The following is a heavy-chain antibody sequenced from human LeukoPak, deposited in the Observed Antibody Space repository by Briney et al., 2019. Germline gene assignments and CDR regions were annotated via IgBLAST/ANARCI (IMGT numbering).Heavy chain of an antibody. CDR2: IIPILGIA. Sequence: ASVKVSCKASGGTFSSYAISWVRQAPGQGLEWMGRIIPILGIANYAQKFQGRVTITADKSTSTAYMELSSLRSEDTAVYYCARAVRYYDILTGPYYFDYWGQGTLVTVSS. CDR1: GGTFSSYA. V-gene: IGHV1-69*04. D-gene: IGHD3-9*01. J-gene: IGHJ4*02. CDR3: ARAVRYYDILTGPYYFDY.